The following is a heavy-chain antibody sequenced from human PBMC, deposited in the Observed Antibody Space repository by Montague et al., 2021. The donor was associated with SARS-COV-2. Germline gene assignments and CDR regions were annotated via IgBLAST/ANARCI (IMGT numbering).Heavy chain of an antibody. CDR3: TRLPRGSGTWGYFDY. V-gene: IGHV4-59*08. J-gene: IGHJ4*02. CDR2: MHDSGTA. CDR1: DGSIRSYY. Sequence: SETLSLTCTVSDGSIRSYYWNWKRQTPGKGLEWIGYMHDSGTANYNPSLRSRVTLMVDASRNQFSLELSSVTAADTAMYYCTRLPRGSGTWGYFDYWAQGTLVTVSS. D-gene: IGHD3-10*01.